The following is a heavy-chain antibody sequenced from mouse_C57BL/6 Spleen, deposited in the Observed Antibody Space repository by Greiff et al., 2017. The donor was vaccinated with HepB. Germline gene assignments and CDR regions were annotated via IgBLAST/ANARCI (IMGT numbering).Heavy chain of an antibody. Sequence: ESGPGLVKPSQSLSLTCSVTGYSITSGYYWNWIRQFPGNKLEWMGYISYDGSNNYNPSLKNRISITRDTSKNQFFLKLNSVTTEDTATYYCARDGYYGSDWYFDVWGTGTTVTVSS. CDR1: GYSITSGYY. CDR3: ARDGYYGSDWYFDV. D-gene: IGHD1-1*01. CDR2: ISYDGSN. J-gene: IGHJ1*03. V-gene: IGHV3-6*01.